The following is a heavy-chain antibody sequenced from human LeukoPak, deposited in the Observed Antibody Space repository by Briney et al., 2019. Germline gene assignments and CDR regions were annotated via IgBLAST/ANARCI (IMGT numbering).Heavy chain of an antibody. D-gene: IGHD1-1*01. V-gene: IGHV4-30-2*01. J-gene: IGHJ4*02. Sequence: SQTLSLTCTVSGGSISSGDYYWTWIRQPPGKGLEWIGYIYHSGSTYYNPSLKSRVTISVDRSKNQFSLKLSSVTAADTAVYYCARGTTGFDYWGQGTLVTVSS. CDR3: ARGTTGFDY. CDR2: IYHSGST. CDR1: GGSISSGDYY.